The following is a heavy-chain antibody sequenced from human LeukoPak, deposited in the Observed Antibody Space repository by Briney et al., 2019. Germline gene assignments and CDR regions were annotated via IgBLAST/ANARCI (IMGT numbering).Heavy chain of an antibody. D-gene: IGHD3-10*01. J-gene: IGHJ4*02. Sequence: PSETLSLTCAVYGGSFSGYYWSWIRQPPGKGLEWIGEINHSGSTNYNPSLKSRVTISVDTSKNQSSLKLSSVTAADTAVYYCARAPITMVRGGPFDYWGQGTLVTVSS. CDR1: GGSFSGYY. V-gene: IGHV4-34*01. CDR3: ARAPITMVRGGPFDY. CDR2: INHSGST.